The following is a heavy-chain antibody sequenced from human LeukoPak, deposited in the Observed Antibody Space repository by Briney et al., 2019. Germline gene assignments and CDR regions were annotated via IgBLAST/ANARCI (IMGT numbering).Heavy chain of an antibody. V-gene: IGHV5-51*01. Sequence: GESLKISCKASGYSFANFWIGWARQTPGKGLEWMAIIYPDDSDIRYSPSFQGQVTISADNSVRTAYLQWSSLKASDSAIYYCARHAPEVVRGTYHYHYGMDVWGQGTTVTVSS. CDR2: IYPDDSDI. CDR3: ARHAPEVVRGTYHYHYGMDV. J-gene: IGHJ6*02. D-gene: IGHD3-10*01. CDR1: GYSFANFW.